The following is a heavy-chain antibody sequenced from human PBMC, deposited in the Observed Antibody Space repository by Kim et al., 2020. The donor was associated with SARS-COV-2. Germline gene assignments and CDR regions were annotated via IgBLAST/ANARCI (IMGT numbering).Heavy chain of an antibody. J-gene: IGHJ4*02. CDR2: INHSGST. CDR1: GGSFSGYY. Sequence: SETLSLTCAVYGGSFSGYYWSWIRQPPGKGLEWIGEINHSGSTNYNPSLKSRVTISVDTSKNQFSLKLSSVTAADTAVYYCARIAARQRSYWGQGTLVTVSS. D-gene: IGHD6-6*01. V-gene: IGHV4-34*01. CDR3: ARIAARQRSY.